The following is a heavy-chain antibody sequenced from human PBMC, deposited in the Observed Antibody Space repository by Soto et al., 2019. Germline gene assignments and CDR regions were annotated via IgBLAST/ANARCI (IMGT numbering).Heavy chain of an antibody. V-gene: IGHV4-59*08. CDR1: GGSISSYY. J-gene: IGHJ5*02. Sequence: PSETLSLTCTVSGGSISSYYWSWIRQPPGKGLEWIGYIYYSGSTNYNPSLKSRVTISVDTSKNQFSLKLSSVTAADTAVYYCDRVGQSYCSGGSCYTDWFDPWGQGTLVTVSS. CDR3: DRVGQSYCSGGSCYTDWFDP. CDR2: IYYSGST. D-gene: IGHD2-15*01.